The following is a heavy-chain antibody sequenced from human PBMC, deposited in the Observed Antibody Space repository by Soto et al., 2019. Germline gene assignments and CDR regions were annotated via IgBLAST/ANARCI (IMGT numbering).Heavy chain of an antibody. D-gene: IGHD3-10*01. CDR1: GGTFSSYT. CDR3: PRSLRHQLITLVRWGSFPFVP. J-gene: IGHJ5*02. CDR2: IIPILGIA. Sequence: QVQLVQSGAEVKKPGSSVKVSCKASGGTFSSYTISWVRQAPGQGLEWLGRIIPILGIANYAQKFQGRVQDTAENSTRTAYMELRSLRSEDTAVNDCPRSLRHQLITLVRWGSFPFVPWGQGTLVTVSS. V-gene: IGHV1-69*02.